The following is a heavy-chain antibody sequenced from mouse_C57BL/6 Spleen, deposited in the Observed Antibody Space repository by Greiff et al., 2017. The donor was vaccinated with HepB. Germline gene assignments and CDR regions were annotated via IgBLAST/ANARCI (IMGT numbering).Heavy chain of an antibody. CDR2: ISDGGTYT. CDR3: ARASNHWYFDV. CDR1: GFTFSSYA. D-gene: IGHD2-5*01. Sequence: DVQLVESGGDLVKPGGSLKLSCAASGFTFSSYAMSWVRQTPEKRLEWVATISDGGTYTYYPDNVKGRFTISRDNAKKNLYLQMSHLKSEDTAMYYCARASNHWYFDVWGTGTTVTVSS. V-gene: IGHV5-4*01. J-gene: IGHJ1*03.